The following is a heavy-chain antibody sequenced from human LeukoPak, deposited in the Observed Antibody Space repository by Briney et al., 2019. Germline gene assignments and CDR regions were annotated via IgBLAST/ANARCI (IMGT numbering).Heavy chain of an antibody. J-gene: IGHJ4*02. Sequence: PGGSLRLSCAASGFTFSSYGMSWVRQAPGKGLEWVSAISGSGGSTYYVDFVKGRFTISRDNSKNTLYLQMNSLRAEDTAVYYCAKSTAVVVAATTVDYWGQGTLVTVSS. CDR1: GFTFSSYG. D-gene: IGHD2-15*01. CDR2: ISGSGGST. CDR3: AKSTAVVVAATTVDY. V-gene: IGHV3-23*01.